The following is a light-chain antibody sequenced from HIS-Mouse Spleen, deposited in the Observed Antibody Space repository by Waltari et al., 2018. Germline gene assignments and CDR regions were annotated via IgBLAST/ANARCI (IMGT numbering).Light chain of an antibody. J-gene: IGLJ3*02. CDR1: ALPKQY. V-gene: IGLV3-25*03. CDR3: QSADSSGTGWV. Sequence: SYELTQPPSVSVSPGQTARITCSGDALPKQYAYWYQQKPGQAPVLGIYKDSERPSGVPGRCSGSSSGTTVTLTISGVQAEDEADYYCQSADSSGTGWVFGGGTKLTVL. CDR2: KDS.